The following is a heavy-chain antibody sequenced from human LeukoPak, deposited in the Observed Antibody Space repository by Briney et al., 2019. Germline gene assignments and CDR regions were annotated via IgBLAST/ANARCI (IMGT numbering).Heavy chain of an antibody. J-gene: IGHJ6*03. V-gene: IGHV4-34*01. CDR2: INHSGST. CDR3: ARVPSPLLLWFGESRDYYYYMDV. Sequence: SETLSLTCAVYGGSLSGYYWSWIRQPPGKGLEWIGEINHSGSTNYNPSLKSRVTISVDKSKNQFSLKLSSVTAADTAVYYCARVPSPLLLWFGESRDYYYYMDVWGKGTTVTVSS. D-gene: IGHD3-10*01. CDR1: GGSLSGYY.